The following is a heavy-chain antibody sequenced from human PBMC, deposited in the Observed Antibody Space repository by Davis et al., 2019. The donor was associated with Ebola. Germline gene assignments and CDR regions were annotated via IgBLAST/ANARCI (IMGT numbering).Heavy chain of an antibody. CDR3: ARGDRGSYVAGY. CDR2: IIPIFGTA. D-gene: IGHD1-26*01. J-gene: IGHJ4*02. Sequence: AASVKVSCKASGGTFSSYAISWVRQAPGQGLEWMGGIIPIFGTANYAQKFQGRVTITADESTSTAYMELSSLRSEDTAVYYCARGDRGSYVAGYWGQGTLVTVSS. CDR1: GGTFSSYA. V-gene: IGHV1-69*13.